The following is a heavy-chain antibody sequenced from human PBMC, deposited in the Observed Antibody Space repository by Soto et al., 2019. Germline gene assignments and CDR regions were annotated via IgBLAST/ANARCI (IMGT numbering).Heavy chain of an antibody. J-gene: IGHJ6*02. CDR2: VFHTGNT. CDR1: GGSFSDAF. CDR3: ARAPRELLAEGPLFLYYYYGLDV. D-gene: IGHD1-7*01. Sequence: QVHLQQWGAGLLKPSGTLSLTCAVSGGSFSDAFWSWVRQSPGRGLEWIGEVFHTGNTNYNPSLKSAVTLSVDTAKNQFSLRLTSVTAADSAVYYCARAPRELLAEGPLFLYYYYGLDVWGQGTPVTVSS. V-gene: IGHV4-34*12.